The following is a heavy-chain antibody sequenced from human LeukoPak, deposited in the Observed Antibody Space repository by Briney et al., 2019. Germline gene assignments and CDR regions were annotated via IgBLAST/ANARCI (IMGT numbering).Heavy chain of an antibody. J-gene: IGHJ4*02. V-gene: IGHV3-30*02. Sequence: GGSLRLSCAASRFTFSSYGMHWVRQAPGKGLEWVTFIRYDGSNKYYADSVKGRFTISRDNSKNTVYLQMNSLRAEDTAVYYCARGAPGGYYFDSSGYPLDYWGQGTLVTVSS. D-gene: IGHD3-22*01. CDR3: ARGAPGGYYFDSSGYPLDY. CDR2: IRYDGSNK. CDR1: RFTFSSYG.